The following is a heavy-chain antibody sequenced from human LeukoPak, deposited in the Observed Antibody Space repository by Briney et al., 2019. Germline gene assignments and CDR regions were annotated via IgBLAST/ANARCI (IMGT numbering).Heavy chain of an antibody. CDR3: AKGPFWSGYYRFDY. V-gene: IGHV3-30*02. CDR2: IRYDGSNK. Sequence: PGGSLRLSCAASGFTFSSYGMHWVRQAPGKGLEGVAFIRYDGSNKYYADSVKGRFTISRDNSKNTLYLQMNSLRAEDTAVYYCAKGPFWSGYYRFDYWGQGTLVTVSS. J-gene: IGHJ4*02. CDR1: GFTFSSYG. D-gene: IGHD3-3*01.